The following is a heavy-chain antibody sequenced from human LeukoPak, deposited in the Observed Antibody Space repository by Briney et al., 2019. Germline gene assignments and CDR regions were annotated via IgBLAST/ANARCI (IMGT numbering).Heavy chain of an antibody. J-gene: IGHJ6*02. Sequence: GSLILSCAASGFTFSSYDMHWVRQATGKGLEWVSAIGTAGDTYYPGSVKGRFTISRENAKNSLYLQMNSLRAGDTAVYYCARGTQRGYSYYYYGMDVWGQGTTVTVSS. CDR1: GFTFSSYD. D-gene: IGHD5-12*01. V-gene: IGHV3-13*01. CDR2: IGTAGDT. CDR3: ARGTQRGYSYYYYGMDV.